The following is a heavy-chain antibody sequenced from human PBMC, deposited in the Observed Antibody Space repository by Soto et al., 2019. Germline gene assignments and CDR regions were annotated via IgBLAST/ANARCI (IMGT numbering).Heavy chain of an antibody. Sequence: ASVKVSCKASGYTFTSYAMHWVRQAPGQRLEWMGWINAGNGNTKYSQKFQGRVTITRDTSASTAYMELSSLRSEDTAVYYCARDVGRLMVYAIPVSGMDVWGQGTTVTVSS. J-gene: IGHJ6*02. CDR3: ARDVGRLMVYAIPVSGMDV. D-gene: IGHD2-8*01. CDR1: GYTFTSYA. CDR2: INAGNGNT. V-gene: IGHV1-3*01.